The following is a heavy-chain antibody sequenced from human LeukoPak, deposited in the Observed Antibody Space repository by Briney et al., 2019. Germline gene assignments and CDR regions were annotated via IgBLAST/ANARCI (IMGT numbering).Heavy chain of an antibody. D-gene: IGHD3-3*01. Sequence: PGGSLRLSRAASGFTFSSYSMNWVRQAPGKGLEWVSYISSSSSTIYYADSVKGRFTISRDNAKNSLYLQMNSLRAEDTAVYCCARAYYDFWSGYDIFDYWGQGTLVTVSS. J-gene: IGHJ4*02. V-gene: IGHV3-48*01. CDR2: ISSSSSTI. CDR3: ARAYYDFWSGYDIFDY. CDR1: GFTFSSYS.